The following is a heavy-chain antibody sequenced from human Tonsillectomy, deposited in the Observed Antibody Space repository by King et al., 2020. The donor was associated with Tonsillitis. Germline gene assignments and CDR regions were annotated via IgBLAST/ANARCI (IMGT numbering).Heavy chain of an antibody. CDR3: ARDMAGAGPDTTGTIGYYYYGMDV. CDR2: ISSSSSYI. Sequence: QLVQSGGGLVNPGGSLRLSCAASGFTFSSYSMNWVRQAPGKGLEWVSSISSSSSYIYYADSVKGRFTISRDNAKNSLYLQMNSLRAEDTAVYYCARDMAGAGPDTTGTIGYYYYGMDVWGQGTTVTVSS. J-gene: IGHJ6*02. V-gene: IGHV3-21*01. CDR1: GFTFSSYS. D-gene: IGHD6-19*01.